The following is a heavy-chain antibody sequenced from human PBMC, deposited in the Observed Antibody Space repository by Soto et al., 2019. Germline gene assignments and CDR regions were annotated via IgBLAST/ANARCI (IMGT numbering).Heavy chain of an antibody. Sequence: SGPTLVTPTQPLTITCSFSSFSLSTGGVGVGWIRQPPGKALEWLALIYWDDDKRYSPSLRSRLTITKDTSKNQVVLTMTNMDPVDTATYYCIQSRCGGDCLQSYASYYYYGMDVWGQGTTVTVSS. CDR3: IQSRCGGDCLQSYASYYYYGMDV. CDR1: SFSLSTGGVG. J-gene: IGHJ6*02. V-gene: IGHV2-5*02. D-gene: IGHD2-21*02. CDR2: IYWDDDK.